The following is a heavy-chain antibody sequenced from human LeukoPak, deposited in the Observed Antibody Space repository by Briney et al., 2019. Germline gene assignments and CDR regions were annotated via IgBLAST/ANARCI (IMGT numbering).Heavy chain of an antibody. Sequence: SQTLSLTCTVSGGSISSDGHSWGWIRQPPGKGLEWVGYIYHSGAAYHNPSLKSRLALSVDTSNNQFSLRLRSVTAADTAVYYCVRGVGGEYIYFDRWGQGALVTVSA. CDR2: IYHSGAA. CDR1: GGSISSDGHS. CDR3: VRGVGGEYIYFDR. J-gene: IGHJ4*02. D-gene: IGHD1-26*01. V-gene: IGHV4-30-4*07.